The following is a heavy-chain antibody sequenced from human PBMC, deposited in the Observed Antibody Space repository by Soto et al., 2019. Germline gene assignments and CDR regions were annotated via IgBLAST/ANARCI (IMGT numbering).Heavy chain of an antibody. D-gene: IGHD6-13*01. Sequence: PSETLSLTCAAYGGSFSGYYWSWIRQPPGKGLEWIGEINHSGSTNYNPSLKSRVTISVDTSKNQFSLKLSSVTAADTAVYYCATIAAAGAFGYWGQGTLVAVSS. CDR1: GGSFSGYY. V-gene: IGHV4-34*01. CDR2: INHSGST. CDR3: ATIAAAGAFGY. J-gene: IGHJ4*02.